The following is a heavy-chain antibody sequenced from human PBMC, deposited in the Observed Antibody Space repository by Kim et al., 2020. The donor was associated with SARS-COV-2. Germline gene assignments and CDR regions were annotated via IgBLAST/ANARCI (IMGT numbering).Heavy chain of an antibody. V-gene: IGHV3-30*03. CDR3: ATLREMATIKDYYGMDV. CDR2: ISYDGSNK. D-gene: IGHD5-12*01. J-gene: IGHJ6*02. Sequence: GGSLRLSCAASGFTFSSYGMHWVRQAPGKGLEWVAVISYDGSNKYYADSVKGRFTISRDNSKNTLYLQMNSLRAEDTAVYYCATLREMATIKDYYGMDVWGQGTTVTVSS. CDR1: GFTFSSYG.